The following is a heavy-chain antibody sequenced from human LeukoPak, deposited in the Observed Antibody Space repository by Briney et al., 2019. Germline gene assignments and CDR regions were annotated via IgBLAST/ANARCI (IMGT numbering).Heavy chain of an antibody. CDR3: ARDGHSSGWYFFDY. V-gene: IGHV3-21*01. D-gene: IGHD6-19*01. J-gene: IGHJ4*02. CDR2: ISSSSSYI. CDR1: GFTFSSYS. Sequence: GGSLRLSCAASGFTFSSYSMTWVRQAPGKGLEWVSSISSSSSYIYYADSVKGRFTISRDNAKNSLYLQMNSLRAEDTAVYYCARDGHSSGWYFFDYWGQGTLVTVPS.